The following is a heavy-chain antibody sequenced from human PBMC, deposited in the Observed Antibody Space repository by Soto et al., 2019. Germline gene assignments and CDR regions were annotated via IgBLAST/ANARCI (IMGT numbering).Heavy chain of an antibody. Sequence: TGGSLRFSCAASGFSLSNYVMNWVRQAPGKGLEWISSIGSSSGTMFHADSVEGRFTISRDNAKNSLYLQMNSLRAEDTAVYYCARDQLYYNDISGRPLNAFDVWGQGTTVT. CDR1: GFSLSNYV. CDR2: IGSSSGTM. D-gene: IGHD3-22*01. J-gene: IGHJ3*01. V-gene: IGHV3-48*01. CDR3: ARDQLYYNDISGRPLNAFDV.